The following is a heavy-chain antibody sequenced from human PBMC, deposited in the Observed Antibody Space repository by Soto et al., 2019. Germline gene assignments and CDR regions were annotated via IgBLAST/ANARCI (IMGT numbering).Heavy chain of an antibody. D-gene: IGHD2-8*02. V-gene: IGHV3-11*01. CDR1: GFAFGGYY. CDR3: AACGPSGGWFYLYGMDV. CDR2: ISSGGSTE. J-gene: IGHJ6*02. Sequence: QVQLVESGGGLVKPGGSLKLSFTASGFAFGGYYMSWIRQAPGKGLEWISYISSGGSTEYYADSVKGRFTVSRDNAXNXPFLQMSSLRVDDTAVYYCAACGPSGGWFYLYGMDVWGQGTTVTVSS.